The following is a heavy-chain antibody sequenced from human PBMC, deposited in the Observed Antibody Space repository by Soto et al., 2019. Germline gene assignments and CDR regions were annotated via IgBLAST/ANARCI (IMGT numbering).Heavy chain of an antibody. V-gene: IGHV4-39*07. CDR2: IYHSGST. J-gene: IGHJ4*02. D-gene: IGHD4-17*01. CDR3: ARASTTVTTLDY. Sequence: PSETLFLTCTVAGGSISSSSYYWGWIRQPPGKGLEWIGYIYHSGSTYYNPSLKSRVTISVDRSKNQFSLKLSSVTAADTAVYYCARASTTVTTLDYWGQGTLVTVSS. CDR1: GGSISSSSYY.